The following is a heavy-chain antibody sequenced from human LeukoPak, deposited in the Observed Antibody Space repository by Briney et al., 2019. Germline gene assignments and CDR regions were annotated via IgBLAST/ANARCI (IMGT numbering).Heavy chain of an antibody. CDR3: ARDFGQSYGDSHFDY. CDR2: IYYSGST. D-gene: IGHD4-17*01. Sequence: SETLSLTCTVSGGSISSSSYYWGWIRQPPGKGLEWIGSIYYSGSTYYNPSLKSRVTISIDTSKNQFSLKLSSVTAADTAVYYCARDFGQSYGDSHFDYWGQGTLVTVSS. V-gene: IGHV4-39*07. CDR1: GGSISSSSYY. J-gene: IGHJ4*02.